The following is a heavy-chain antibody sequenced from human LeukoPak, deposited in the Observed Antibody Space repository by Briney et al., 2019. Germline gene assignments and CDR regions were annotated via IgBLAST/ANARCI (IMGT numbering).Heavy chain of an antibody. CDR1: GFTFSSYS. CDR2: ISSSSSYI. V-gene: IGHV3-21*01. CDR3: ARDGDTVLTRGYYYYMDV. Sequence: GGSLRLSCAASGFTFSSYSMNWVRQAPGKGLEWVSSISSSSSYIYYADSAKGRFTISRDNAKNSLYLQMNSLRAEDTAVYYCARDGDTVLTRGYYYYMDVWGKGTTVTVSS. J-gene: IGHJ6*03. D-gene: IGHD4-23*01.